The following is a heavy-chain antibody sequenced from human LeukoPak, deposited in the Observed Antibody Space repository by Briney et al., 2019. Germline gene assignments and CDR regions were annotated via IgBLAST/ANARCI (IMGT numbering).Heavy chain of an antibody. CDR2: ISSSGSSI. CDR1: GFTFSSYE. CDR3: ARDQVLGSLRFAKHGYGMDV. J-gene: IGHJ6*02. D-gene: IGHD4-23*01. Sequence: AGGSLRLSCAASGFTFSSYEMNWVRQALGKGLEWVSYISSSGSSIYYADSVKGRFTISRDNAKNSLYLQMNSLRAEDTAVYYCARDQVLGSLRFAKHGYGMDVWGQGTTVTVSS. V-gene: IGHV3-48*03.